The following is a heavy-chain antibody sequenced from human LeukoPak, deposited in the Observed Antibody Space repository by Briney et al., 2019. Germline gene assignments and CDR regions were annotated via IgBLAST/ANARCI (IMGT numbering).Heavy chain of an antibody. CDR3: AKGVKVRGVNNWFDP. J-gene: IGHJ5*02. V-gene: IGHV3-23*01. D-gene: IGHD3-10*01. CDR2: ISGSGGST. Sequence: GGSLRLSCAASGFTFSSYAMSWVRQAPGKGLEWVSAISGSGGSTYYADSVKGRFTISRDNSKNTLYLQMNSLRAEDTAVYYCAKGVKVRGVNNWFDPRGQGTLVTVSS. CDR1: GFTFSSYA.